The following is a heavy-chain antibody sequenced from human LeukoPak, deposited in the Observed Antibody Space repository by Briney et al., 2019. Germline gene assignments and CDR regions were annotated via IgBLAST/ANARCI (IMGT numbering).Heavy chain of an antibody. CDR1: GLTVSSNY. D-gene: IGHD2-15*01. Sequence: GGSLRLSCAASGLTVSSNYMSWVRQAPGKGLEWVSVIYSGGSTYYADSVKGRFTISRDNSKNTLYLQMNSLRAEDTAVYYCARDRMVAAFAFDIWGQGTMVTVSS. J-gene: IGHJ3*02. CDR2: IYSGGST. V-gene: IGHV3-53*01. CDR3: ARDRMVAAFAFDI.